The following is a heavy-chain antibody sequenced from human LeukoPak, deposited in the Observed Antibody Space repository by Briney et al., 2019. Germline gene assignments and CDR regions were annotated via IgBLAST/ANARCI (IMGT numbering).Heavy chain of an antibody. CDR3: ARRYCSSTCCYSPYNWFDP. D-gene: IGHD2-2*01. J-gene: IGHJ5*02. Sequence: SETLSLTCAVYGGSFSGYYWSWIRQPPGKGLERIGEINHSGSTNYNPSLKSRVTISVDTSKNQFSLKLSSVTAADTAVYYCARRYCSSTCCYSPYNWFDPWGQGTLVTVSS. CDR1: GGSFSGYY. CDR2: INHSGST. V-gene: IGHV4-34*01.